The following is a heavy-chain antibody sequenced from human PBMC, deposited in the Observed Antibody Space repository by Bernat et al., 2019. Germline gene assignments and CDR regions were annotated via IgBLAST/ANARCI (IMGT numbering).Heavy chain of an antibody. CDR1: GGSISSSSYY. CDR3: AAYYYDSSGYAFFQNINDY. J-gene: IGHJ4*02. D-gene: IGHD3-22*01. CDR2: IYYSGST. V-gene: IGHV4-39*01. Sequence: QLQLQESGPGLVKPSETLSLTCTASGGSISSSSYYWGWIRQPPGKGLEWIGSIYYSGSTYYNPSLKSRVTISVDTSKNQFSLKLSSVTAADTAVYYCAAYYYDSSGYAFFQNINDYWGQGTLVTVSS.